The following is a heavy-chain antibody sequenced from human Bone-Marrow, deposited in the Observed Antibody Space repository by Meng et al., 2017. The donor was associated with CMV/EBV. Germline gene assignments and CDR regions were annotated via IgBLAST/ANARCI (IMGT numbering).Heavy chain of an antibody. J-gene: IGHJ4*02. CDR3: ARPSYSSSWYQFDY. V-gene: IGHV3-21*01. CDR2: ISSSSSYI. D-gene: IGHD6-13*01. CDR1: GFTFSSYS. Sequence: GGSLSLSCAASGFTFSSYSMNWVRQAPGKGLEWVSSISSSSSYIYYADSVKGRFTISRDNAKNSLYLQMNSLRAEDTAVYYCARPSYSSSWYQFDYWGQGTLVTVSS.